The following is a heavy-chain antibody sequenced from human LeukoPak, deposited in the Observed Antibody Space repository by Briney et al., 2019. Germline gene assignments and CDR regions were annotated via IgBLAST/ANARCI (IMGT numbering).Heavy chain of an antibody. CDR2: IFGSGAGT. J-gene: IGHJ5*02. CDR3: AKDLRQYQLLYWFDP. V-gene: IGHV3-23*01. D-gene: IGHD2-2*01. CDR1: GFTFGSYA. Sequence: PGGSLRLSCAASGFTFGSYAMSWVRQTPGKGLEWVSTIFGSGAGTYYADSVKGRFTISRDNSKNTLYLQMNSLRAEGTAVYYCAKDLRQYQLLYWFDPWGQGTLVTVSS.